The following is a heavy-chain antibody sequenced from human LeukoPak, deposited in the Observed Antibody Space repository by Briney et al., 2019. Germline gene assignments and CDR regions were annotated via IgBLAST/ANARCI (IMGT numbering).Heavy chain of an antibody. CDR2: ISWNSGSI. CDR1: GFIFNNYA. CDR3: AKDNRRHYTSGPNPDSLH. J-gene: IGHJ4*02. D-gene: IGHD6-19*01. Sequence: GGSLRLSCAGSGFIFNNYAMHWVRQPPGKGLEWVSGISWNSGSIYYADSVKGRFTISRDNAKNSLYLQMNSLRVEDTAFYYCAKDNRRHYTSGPNPDSLHWGQGALVTVSS. V-gene: IGHV3-9*01.